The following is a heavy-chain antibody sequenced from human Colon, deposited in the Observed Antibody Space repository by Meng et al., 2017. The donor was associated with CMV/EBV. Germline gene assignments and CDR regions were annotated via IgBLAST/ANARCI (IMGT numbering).Heavy chain of an antibody. CDR3: ARCIVAIPGSD. J-gene: IGHJ4*02. Sequence: GESLKISCAASGFTFSTYWMTWVRQAPGKGLEWVANIKQDGSEKYYADSVKGRFTISRDNAKNSLYLQMNSLRAEDTAAYYCARCIVAIPGSDWGQGTLVTVSS. CDR2: IKQDGSEK. CDR1: GFTFSTYW. D-gene: IGHD6-13*01. V-gene: IGHV3-7*01.